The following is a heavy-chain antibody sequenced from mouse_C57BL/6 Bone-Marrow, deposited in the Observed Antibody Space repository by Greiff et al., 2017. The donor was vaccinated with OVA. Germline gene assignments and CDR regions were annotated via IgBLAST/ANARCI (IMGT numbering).Heavy chain of an antibody. CDR2: ISSGSSTI. CDR3: ARPSYYDYFYAMDY. V-gene: IGHV5-17*01. CDR1: GFTFSDYG. D-gene: IGHD2-4*01. J-gene: IGHJ4*01. Sequence: EVQLVESGGGLVKPGGSLKLSCAASGFTFSDYGMHWVRQAPEKGLEWVAYISSGSSTIYYADTVKGRFTISRDNAKNTLFLQMTSLRSEDTAMYYCARPSYYDYFYAMDYWGQGTSVTVSS.